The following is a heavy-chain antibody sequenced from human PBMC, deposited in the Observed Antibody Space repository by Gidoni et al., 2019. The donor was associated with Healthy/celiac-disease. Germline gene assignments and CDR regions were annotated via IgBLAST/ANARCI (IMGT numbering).Heavy chain of an antibody. Sequence: QVQLQLWGAGLLKPSETLSLTCAVYGGSFSGYYWSWIRQPPGKGLEWIGEINHSGSTNYTPSLKSRVTISVDTSKNQFSLKLSAVTAADTAVYYCARRARLQFFDPWGQGTLVTVSS. V-gene: IGHV4-34*01. CDR1: GGSFSGYY. J-gene: IGHJ5*02. CDR2: INHSGST. CDR3: ARRARLQFFDP. D-gene: IGHD5-12*01.